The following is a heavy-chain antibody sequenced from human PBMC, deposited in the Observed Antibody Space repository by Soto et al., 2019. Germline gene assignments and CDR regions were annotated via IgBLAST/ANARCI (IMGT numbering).Heavy chain of an antibody. CDR3: ATGGHNDGYNFYHGMDV. CDR2: VIPLFDTA. Sequence: QVQVVQSGAEVKKPGSSVKVSCKVSGGIFTNNAISWVRQAPGQGLEWLGGVIPLFDTAYYAQIFRCRLKISADGATTTAYMELSGLTSAYTAVYFCATGGHNDGYNFYHGMDVWGQGTTVTVS. V-gene: IGHV1-69*01. J-gene: IGHJ6*02. CDR1: GGIFTNNA. D-gene: IGHD5-18*01.